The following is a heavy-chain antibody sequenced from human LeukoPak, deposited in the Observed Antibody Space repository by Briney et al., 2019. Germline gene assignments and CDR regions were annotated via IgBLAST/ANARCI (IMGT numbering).Heavy chain of an antibody. CDR2: IYYSGST. D-gene: IGHD2-2*01. J-gene: IGHJ5*02. CDR1: GGSISSISHY. CDR3: ARLSRCSGTSCLYNWFDP. V-gene: IGHV4-39*01. Sequence: PLETLSLTCTVSGGSISSISHYWGWIRQPPGKGLEWFGSIYYSGSTYNNPSLKSRVTQSVDTAKTQFSRKLRSVTAPATAVLHCARLSRCSGTSCLYNWFDPGGQGTLVTVSS.